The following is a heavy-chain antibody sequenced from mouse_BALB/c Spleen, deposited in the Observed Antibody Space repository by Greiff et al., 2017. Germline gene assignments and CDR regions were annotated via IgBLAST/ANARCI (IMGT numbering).Heavy chain of an antibody. D-gene: IGHD2-14*01. V-gene: IGHV1S56*01. CDR3: ARRPYYRYGGYAMDY. J-gene: IGHJ4*01. CDR1: GYTFTSYD. CDR2: IYPGDGST. Sequence: VQLQQSGPELVKPGASVKISCKASGYTFTSYDINWVKQRPGQGLEWIGWIYPGDGSTKYNEKFKGKATLTADKSSSTAYMQLSSLTSENSAVYFCARRPYYRYGGYAMDYWGQGTSVTVSS.